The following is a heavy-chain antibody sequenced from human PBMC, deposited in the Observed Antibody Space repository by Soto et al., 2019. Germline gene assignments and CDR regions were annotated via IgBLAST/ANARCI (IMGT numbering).Heavy chain of an antibody. D-gene: IGHD6-19*01. V-gene: IGHV3-66*01. CDR2: IYSGGST. J-gene: IGHJ3*02. CDR1: GFTVSSNY. CDR3: GGDSRAVAAVFDI. Sequence: PGGSLRLSCAASGFTVSSNYMSWVRQAPGKGLEWVSVIYSGGSTYYADSVKGRFTISRDNSKNTLYLQMNSLRAEDTAVYYCGGDSRAVAAVFDIWGNGTMVPVSS.